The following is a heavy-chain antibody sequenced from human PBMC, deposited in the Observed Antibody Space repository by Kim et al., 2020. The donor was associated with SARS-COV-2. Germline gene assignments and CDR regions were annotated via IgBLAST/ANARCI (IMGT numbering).Heavy chain of an antibody. Sequence: SETLSLTCTVSGGSISSSSYYWGWIRQPPGKGLEWIGSIYYSGSTYYNPSLKSRVTISVDTSKNQFSLKLSSVTAADTAVYYCATWDYYDSSGFKYFDLWGRGTLVTVSS. D-gene: IGHD3-22*01. CDR3: ATWDYYDSSGFKYFDL. CDR1: GGSISSSSYY. J-gene: IGHJ2*01. V-gene: IGHV4-39*01. CDR2: IYYSGST.